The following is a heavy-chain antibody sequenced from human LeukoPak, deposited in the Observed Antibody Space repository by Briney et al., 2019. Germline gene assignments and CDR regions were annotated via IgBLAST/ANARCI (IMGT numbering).Heavy chain of an antibody. Sequence: GRSLRLSCAASGFTFSTYGMHWVRQAPDKGLEWVAVIWYDGSNKYYADSVKGRFTISRDNSKNTLYLQMNSLRAEDTAVYFCARGLWGSPNFDYWGQGTLVTVSS. V-gene: IGHV3-33*01. CDR3: ARGLWGSPNFDY. D-gene: IGHD2-15*01. CDR1: GFTFSTYG. J-gene: IGHJ4*02. CDR2: IWYDGSNK.